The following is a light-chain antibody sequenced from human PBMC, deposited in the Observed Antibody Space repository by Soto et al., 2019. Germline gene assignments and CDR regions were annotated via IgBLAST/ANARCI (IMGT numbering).Light chain of an antibody. J-gene: IGKJ3*01. CDR3: QKYSVVPV. Sequence: DIPMTQSPSSLSASVGDRVTITCRASQGINNYVAWYQQKPGKPPKLLIYAASTLQSGVPSRFSGSGSGTDFTITIISLQPEDVATYSCQKYSVVPVFGPGTKVDIK. CDR1: QGINNY. CDR2: AAS. V-gene: IGKV1-27*01.